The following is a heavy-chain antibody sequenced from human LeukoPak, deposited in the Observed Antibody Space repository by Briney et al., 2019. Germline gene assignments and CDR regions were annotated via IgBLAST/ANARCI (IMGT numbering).Heavy chain of an antibody. V-gene: IGHV3-48*04. CDR3: AKDQYCTSTSCYVGY. D-gene: IGHD2-2*01. CDR2: ISSSSSTI. Sequence: GGSLRLSCAASGFTFSSYSMNWVRQTPGKGLEWVSYISSSSSTIYYADSVKGRFTISRDNAKNSLYLQMNSLRAEDTAVYYCAKDQYCTSTSCYVGYWGQGTLVTASS. J-gene: IGHJ4*02. CDR1: GFTFSSYS.